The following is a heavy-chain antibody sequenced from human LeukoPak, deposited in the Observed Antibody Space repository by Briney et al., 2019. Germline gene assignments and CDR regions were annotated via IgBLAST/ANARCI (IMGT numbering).Heavy chain of an antibody. CDR2: IISDGSIT. CDR3: ARVVYYYDSSGYPGAFDI. D-gene: IGHD3-22*01. V-gene: IGHV3-74*01. J-gene: IGHJ3*02. Sequence: GGSLRLSCAASGFTFSSYGMSWVRQAPGKGLVWVSRIISDGSITTYADSVKGRFTISRDNAKNTLYLQMNSLRAEDTAVYYCARVVYYYDSSGYPGAFDIWGQGTMVTVSS. CDR1: GFTFSSYG.